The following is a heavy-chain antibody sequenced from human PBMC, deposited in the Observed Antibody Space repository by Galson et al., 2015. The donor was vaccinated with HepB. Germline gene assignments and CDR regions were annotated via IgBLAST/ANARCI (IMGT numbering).Heavy chain of an antibody. Sequence: SVKVSCKASGYTFTSYGISWVRQAPGQGLEWMGWISAYNGNTNYARKLQGRVTMTTDTSTSTAYMELRSLRSDDTAVYYCASYSSGQGTVDYWGQGTLVTVSS. CDR1: GYTFTSYG. V-gene: IGHV1-18*01. CDR3: ASYSSGQGTVDY. J-gene: IGHJ4*02. D-gene: IGHD3-22*01. CDR2: ISAYNGNT.